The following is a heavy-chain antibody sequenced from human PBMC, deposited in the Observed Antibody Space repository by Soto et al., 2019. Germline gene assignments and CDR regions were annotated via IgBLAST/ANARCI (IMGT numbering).Heavy chain of an antibody. CDR2: VSNEGSK. V-gene: IGHV3-74*01. J-gene: IGHJ6*02. Sequence: EVQLVESGGGLVQPGGSLRLACAGSGFRVSDYWMHWVRQAPGKGLVWVSRVSNEGSKEYADFVKGRFTLSNDNAKNTLYLEMDSLSVEDTALYYCTATPRNGMGVWGQGTKVTVSS. CDR3: TATPRNGMGV. CDR1: GFRVSDYW.